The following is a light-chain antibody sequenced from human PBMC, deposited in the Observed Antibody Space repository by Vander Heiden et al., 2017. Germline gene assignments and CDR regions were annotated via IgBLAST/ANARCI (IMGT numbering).Light chain of an antibody. CDR3: QVWDSSTYV. J-gene: IGLJ1*01. Sequence: SYELTQPLSVSVALGQTARITCGGNNIGSKNVHWYQQKPGEAHVLVIYRDSNRPSGIPERFSGSNSGNTATLTISRAQAGDEADYYCQVWDSSTYVFGTGTKVTVL. V-gene: IGLV3-9*01. CDR1: NIGSKN. CDR2: RDS.